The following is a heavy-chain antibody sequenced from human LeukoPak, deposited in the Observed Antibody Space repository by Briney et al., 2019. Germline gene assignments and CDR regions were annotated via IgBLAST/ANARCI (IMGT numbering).Heavy chain of an antibody. Sequence: SVKVSCKASGGTFSSYAISWVRQAPGQGLEWMGGIIPIFGTANYAQKFQGRVTITTDESTSTAYMELSSLRSEDTAVYYCATNLNYYESSGYYSWVYWGQGTLVTVSS. CDR1: GGTFSSYA. V-gene: IGHV1-69*05. CDR3: ATNLNYYESSGYYSWVY. D-gene: IGHD3-22*01. J-gene: IGHJ4*02. CDR2: IIPIFGTA.